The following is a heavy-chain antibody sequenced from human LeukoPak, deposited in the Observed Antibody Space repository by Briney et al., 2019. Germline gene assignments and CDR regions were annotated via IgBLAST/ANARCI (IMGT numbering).Heavy chain of an antibody. Sequence: PSETLSLTCTVSGGSISSGSYYWSWIRQPAGKGLEWIGRIYTSGSTNYNPSLKSRVTISVDTSKNQFSLKLSSVTAADTAVYYCARGYSYGYYFPYNWFDPWGQGTLVTVSS. D-gene: IGHD5-18*01. J-gene: IGHJ5*02. V-gene: IGHV4-61*02. CDR2: IYTSGST. CDR1: GGSISSGSYY. CDR3: ARGYSYGYYFPYNWFDP.